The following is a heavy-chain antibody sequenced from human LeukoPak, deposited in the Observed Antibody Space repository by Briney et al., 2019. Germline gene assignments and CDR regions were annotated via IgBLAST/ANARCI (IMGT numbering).Heavy chain of an antibody. Sequence: PGGSLRLSCAASGFTFSIYSMNWVRQAPGKGLEWVSYIGGTHSNIYYADSVKGRFTISRDDAKNSLYLQMNSLRAEDTAVYYCAREGIAVAGPNDAFDIWGQGTMVTVSS. CDR1: GFTFSIYS. CDR3: AREGIAVAGPNDAFDI. J-gene: IGHJ3*02. V-gene: IGHV3-48*01. D-gene: IGHD6-19*01. CDR2: IGGTHSNI.